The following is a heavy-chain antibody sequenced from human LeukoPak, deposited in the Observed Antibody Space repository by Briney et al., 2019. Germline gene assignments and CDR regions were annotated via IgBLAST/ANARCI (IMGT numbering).Heavy chain of an antibody. CDR2: IYYSGST. Sequence: SETLSLTCTVSGYSISSGYYWGWIRQPPGKGLEWIGYIYYSGSTNYNPSLKSRVTISVDTSKNQFSLKLSSVTAADTAVYYCARVGVGYFDSSGYYRPDAFDIWGQGTMVTVSS. CDR3: ARVGVGYFDSSGYYRPDAFDI. CDR1: GYSISSGYY. J-gene: IGHJ3*02. D-gene: IGHD3-22*01. V-gene: IGHV4-38-2*02.